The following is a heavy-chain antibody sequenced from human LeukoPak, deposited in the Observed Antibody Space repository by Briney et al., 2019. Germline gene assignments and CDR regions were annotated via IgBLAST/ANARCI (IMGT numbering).Heavy chain of an antibody. CDR2: ISYDGSNK. CDR3: AKHPGTLDYFDY. Sequence: GGALRLSCAASGFTLSGYGMHWVRQAPGKGLEWVAVISYDGSNKYYADSVKGRFTISRDNSKNTLYLQMKSLRAEDTAVYYCAKHPGTLDYFDYWGQGTLVTVSS. D-gene: IGHD6-13*01. CDR1: GFTLSGYG. V-gene: IGHV3-30*18. J-gene: IGHJ4*02.